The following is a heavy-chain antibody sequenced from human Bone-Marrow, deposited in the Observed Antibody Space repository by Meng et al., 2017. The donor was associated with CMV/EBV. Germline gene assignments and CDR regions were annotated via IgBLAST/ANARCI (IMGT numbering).Heavy chain of an antibody. CDR3: ARGGEYGDPSHRIFDA. V-gene: IGHV3-48*04. CDR2: ISCGSTTI. J-gene: IGHJ4*02. Sequence: GGSLRLSCAASGFTFSTYSMNWVRQAPGKGLEWVSYISCGSTTISYADSVKGRFTISRDNAKNSLSLHMNSLRGEDTAVYYCARGGEYGDPSHRIFDAWGQGILVTVSS. D-gene: IGHD2-21*02. CDR1: GFTFSTYS.